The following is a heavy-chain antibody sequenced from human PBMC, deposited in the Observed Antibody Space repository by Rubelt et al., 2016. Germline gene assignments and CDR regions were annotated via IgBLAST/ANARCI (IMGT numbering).Heavy chain of an antibody. CDR2: INPSGGST. CDR3: ARGVGTAFDP. CDR1: GYTFTSYY. D-gene: IGHD1-1*01. Sequence: QVQLVQSGAEVKKPGASVKVSCKASGYTFTSYYMHWVRQAPGQGLEWMGIINPSGGSTTYAQKFQGRVTMTTDTSTSTAYMELRSLRSDDTAVYYCARGVGTAFDPWGQGTLVTVSS. V-gene: IGHV1-46*01. J-gene: IGHJ5*02.